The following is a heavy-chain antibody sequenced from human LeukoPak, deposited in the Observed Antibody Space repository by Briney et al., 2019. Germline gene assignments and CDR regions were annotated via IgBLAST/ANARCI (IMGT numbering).Heavy chain of an antibody. CDR2: IYTIGNT. CDR1: GASISRGSHY. D-gene: IGHD3-22*01. V-gene: IGHV4-61*02. J-gene: IGHJ4*02. CDR3: ARDRSYYSDTGTDY. Sequence: SETLSLTCTVSGASISRGSHYWSWIRQPAGKGLEWIGRIYTIGNTNYSPSLWRRVTISVDTSKNQFSLRLHSVTAADTAVYYCARDRSYYSDTGTDYWGQGALVTVSS.